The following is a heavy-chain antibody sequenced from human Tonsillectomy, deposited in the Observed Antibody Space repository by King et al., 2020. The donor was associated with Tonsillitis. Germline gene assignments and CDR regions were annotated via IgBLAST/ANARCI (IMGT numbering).Heavy chain of an antibody. CDR3: ARAEDNLLARFDY. CDR1: GYTFTNYG. Sequence: QLVQSGAEVKKPGASVKVSCKASGYTFTNYGINWVRQAPGQGLEWMGWISGYNGNTNYAQNLQDRVTMTTDTSTSTAYMELRSLRSDDTAVYYCARAEDNLLARFDYWGQGTLVTVSS. D-gene: IGHD2-15*01. CDR2: ISGYNGNT. V-gene: IGHV1-18*01. J-gene: IGHJ4*02.